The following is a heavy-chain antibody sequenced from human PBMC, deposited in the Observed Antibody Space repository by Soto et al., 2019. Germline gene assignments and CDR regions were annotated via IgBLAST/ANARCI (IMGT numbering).Heavy chain of an antibody. CDR2: ISDSPTGHT. CDR1: GMRLRKHS. CDR3: STRMIAHFDF. D-gene: IGHD2-21*01. V-gene: IGHV3-23*01. J-gene: IGHJ4*02. Sequence: WCLSRFLDGSGMRLRKHSLDWVRQAPGKGLEWVSTISDSPTGHTPYADSVRGRFTISRDDSTNTMFLQMDSLRVEDTAVYYCSTRMIAHFDFWGQGTVVTVSA.